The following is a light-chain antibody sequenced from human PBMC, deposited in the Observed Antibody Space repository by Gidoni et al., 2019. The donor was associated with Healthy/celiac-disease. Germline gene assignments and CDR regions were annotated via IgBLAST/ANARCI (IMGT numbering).Light chain of an antibody. CDR2: GAS. V-gene: IGKV3-15*01. J-gene: IGKJ4*01. CDR1: QSVSSN. CDR3: QQYNNWPPLT. Sequence: EIVMTQSPATLSVSPGDSATLPCRARQSVSSNLAWYQQQPGQAPRLLIYGASTRATGIPARFSGSGSGTEFTLTISSLQSEDFAVYYCQQYNNWPPLTFGGGTKVEIK.